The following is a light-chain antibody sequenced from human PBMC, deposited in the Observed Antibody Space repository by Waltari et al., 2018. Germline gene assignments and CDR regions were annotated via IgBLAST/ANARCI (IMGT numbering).Light chain of an antibody. J-gene: IGKJ1*01. CDR2: EAS. CDR1: LSVSTW. Sequence: IQMTQSPSTLSASVGDRVTITCRASLSVSTWLAWYRQKPGQAPKLLNSEASNLESGVPSRFRGSGAGKEFTLTISSLQPDDFATYFCQQYNSFSRTFGQGTKVEIK. CDR3: QQYNSFSRT. V-gene: IGKV1-5*03.